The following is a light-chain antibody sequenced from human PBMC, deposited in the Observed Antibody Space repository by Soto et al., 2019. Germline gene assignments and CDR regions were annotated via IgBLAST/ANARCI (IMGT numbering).Light chain of an antibody. CDR2: EVS. J-gene: IGLJ3*02. Sequence: QSALTQPASVSGSPGQSITISCTGTSSDVGGYNYVSWYQQHPGKAPKVMIYEVSNRPSGVSNRFSGSKSGNTASLTISGLQAEDEADYYCSSYTSSSTWVFGGGTKLPVL. CDR1: SSDVGGYNY. V-gene: IGLV2-14*01. CDR3: SSYTSSSTWV.